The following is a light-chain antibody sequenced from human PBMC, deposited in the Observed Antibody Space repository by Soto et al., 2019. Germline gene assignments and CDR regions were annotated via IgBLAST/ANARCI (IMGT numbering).Light chain of an antibody. J-gene: IGKJ5*01. CDR1: QSIRRY. CDR3: QQSSTIPIT. Sequence: DIQMAQTPSSLSASVGDRVTITCRASQSIRRYLNWYRQKPGKAPKVLIYAASNLQSGVPSRFSGSGSGTDFTLTISSLQPEDFATYYCQQSSTIPITFGQGTRLENK. CDR2: AAS. V-gene: IGKV1-39*01.